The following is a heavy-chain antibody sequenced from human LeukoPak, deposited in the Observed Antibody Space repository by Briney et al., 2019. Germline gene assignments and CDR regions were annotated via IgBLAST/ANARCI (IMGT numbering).Heavy chain of an antibody. CDR3: ARHAIVVVIAISPDAFDI. D-gene: IGHD2-21*01. CDR2: IYYSGST. CDR1: GGSISSSSYY. V-gene: IGHV4-39*01. J-gene: IGHJ3*02. Sequence: SETLSLTCTVSGGSISSSSYYWGWIRLPPGKGLEWIGNIYYSGSTYYNPSLKSRVTISVDTSKNQFSLKLSSVTAADTAVYYCARHAIVVVIAISPDAFDIWGQGTMVTVSS.